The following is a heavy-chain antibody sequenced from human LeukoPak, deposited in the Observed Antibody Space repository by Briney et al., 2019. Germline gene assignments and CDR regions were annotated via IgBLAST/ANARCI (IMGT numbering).Heavy chain of an antibody. CDR2: ISSNGGST. D-gene: IGHD6-25*01. CDR3: AREGGGPRWLDP. CDR1: GFTFSSYA. V-gene: IGHV3-64*01. J-gene: IGHJ5*02. Sequence: GGSLRLSCAASGFTFSSYAMHWVRQAPGKGLEYVSAISSNGGSTYYANSVKGRFTISRDNSKNTLYLQMGSLRAEDMAVYYCAREGGGPRWLDPWGQGTLVTVSS.